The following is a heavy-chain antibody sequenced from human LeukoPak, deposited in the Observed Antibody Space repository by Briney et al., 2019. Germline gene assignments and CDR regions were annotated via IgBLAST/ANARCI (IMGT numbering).Heavy chain of an antibody. D-gene: IGHD6-13*01. J-gene: IGHJ5*01. V-gene: IGHV3-7*04. CDR1: GFTFTTYW. CDR2: IKQDGSEE. CDR3: ARVAAAVPDS. Sequence: PGGSLRLSCAASGFTFTTYWMSWVRQAPGKGLEWVANIKQDGSEEYYMDSVKGRFTISRDNAKSSLYLQMNSLRAEDTAVYYCARVAAAVPDSWGPGTLVTVSS.